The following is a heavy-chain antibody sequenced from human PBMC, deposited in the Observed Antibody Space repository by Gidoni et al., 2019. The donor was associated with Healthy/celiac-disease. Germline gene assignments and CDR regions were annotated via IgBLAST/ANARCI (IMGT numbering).Heavy chain of an antibody. V-gene: IGHV3-66*01. CDR1: GFTVSSNY. CDR2: IYSGGST. D-gene: IGHD6-13*01. CDR3: ASGYSSSWYISSY. J-gene: IGHJ4*02. Sequence: EVQLVESGGGLVQPGGSLRLSCAASGFTVSSNYMSWVRQAPGKGLEWVSVIYSGGSTYYADSVKGRFTISRDNSKNTLYLQMNSLRAEDTAVYYCASGYSSSWYISSYWGQGTLVTVSS.